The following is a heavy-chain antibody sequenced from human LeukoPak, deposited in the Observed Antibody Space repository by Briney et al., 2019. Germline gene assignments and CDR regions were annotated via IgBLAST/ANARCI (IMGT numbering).Heavy chain of an antibody. CDR1: GYTFNGYY. CDR3: ARGVYLYYDILTDFDY. J-gene: IGHJ4*02. CDR2: INPNSGGT. D-gene: IGHD3-9*01. Sequence: ASVKVSCKASGYTFNGYYMHWVRQAPGQGLEWMGWINPNSGGTNYAQKFQGRVTMTRDTSISTAYMELSRLRSDDTAVYYCARGVYLYYDILTDFDYWGQGTLVTVSS. V-gene: IGHV1-2*02.